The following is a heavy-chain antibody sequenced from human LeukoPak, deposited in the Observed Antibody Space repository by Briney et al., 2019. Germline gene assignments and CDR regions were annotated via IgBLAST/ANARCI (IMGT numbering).Heavy chain of an antibody. CDR1: GFTFSSYW. J-gene: IGHJ4*02. V-gene: IGHV3-7*01. CDR2: IKHDGSEK. Sequence: PGGSLRLSCAASGFTFSSYWMIWVRQSPGKGLEWVANIKHDGSEKYYVDSVKGRFTISRDIAKNSLYLQMNSLRAEDTAIYYCASAPGLGYWGQGTLVAVSS. D-gene: IGHD3-16*01. CDR3: ASAPGLGY.